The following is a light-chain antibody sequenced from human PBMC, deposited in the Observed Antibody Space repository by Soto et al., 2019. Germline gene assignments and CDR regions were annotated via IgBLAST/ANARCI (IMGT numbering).Light chain of an antibody. CDR2: KES. CDR1: QSIRSW. CDR3: QQYDSYPT. V-gene: IGKV1-5*03. J-gene: IGKJ1*01. Sequence: DIQMTQSPSTLSASVGDRVTITCRASQSIRSWLAWYQQKPGKAPKLLIYKESGLESGVPSRFSGSGSGTEFTLTISSLQPDDFATYYCQQYDSYPTFGQGTKVDIK.